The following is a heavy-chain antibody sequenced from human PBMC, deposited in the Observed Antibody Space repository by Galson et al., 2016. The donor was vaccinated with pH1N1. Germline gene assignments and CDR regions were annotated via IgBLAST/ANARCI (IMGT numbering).Heavy chain of an antibody. Sequence: SVKVSCKASGGTFSSYGISWVRQAPGQGLEWMGGIIPIFDTPKYAQKFQGRVTITADESTSTAYMELSSRRSEDTAVYYCAYEDYYDTDLIDWYFELWGRGTLVTVAS. CDR2: IIPIFDTP. J-gene: IGHJ2*01. V-gene: IGHV1-69*13. CDR1: GGTFSSYG. CDR3: AYEDYYDTDLIDWYFEL. D-gene: IGHD3-22*01.